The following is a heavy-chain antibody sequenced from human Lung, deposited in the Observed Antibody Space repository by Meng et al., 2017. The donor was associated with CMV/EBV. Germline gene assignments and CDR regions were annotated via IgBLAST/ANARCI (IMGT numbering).Heavy chain of an antibody. V-gene: IGHV4-34*01. J-gene: IGHJ5*02. CDR3: ARDPIAGEVYRVFDH. Sequence: SETLSLTCAVYGGTFSGYYWTWIRQPPGKGLEWIGEVNHRGSTNYNPSLKSRVTISADTSKKQFSLRLSSVTAADTAVYYCARDPIAGEVYRVFDHWGQGTLVTVSS. CDR1: GGTFSGYY. D-gene: IGHD3-3*01. CDR2: VNHRGST.